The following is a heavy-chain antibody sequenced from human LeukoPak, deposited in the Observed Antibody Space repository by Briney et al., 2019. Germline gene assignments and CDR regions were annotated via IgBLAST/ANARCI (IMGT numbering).Heavy chain of an antibody. D-gene: IGHD2-2*02. V-gene: IGHV1-24*01. CDR3: ATSDRQFCSPTSCYIPFYY. J-gene: IGHJ4*02. CDR2: FNPRDGET. CDR1: GFSLTELS. Sequence: ASVKVSCKVSGFSLTELSMHWVRQAPGKGPEWMGGFNPRDGETYFAQNFQGRVTLNEDTSTDTSSMELRSLKSDATAVYYCATSDRQFCSPTSCYIPFYYWGQGTLVIVSS.